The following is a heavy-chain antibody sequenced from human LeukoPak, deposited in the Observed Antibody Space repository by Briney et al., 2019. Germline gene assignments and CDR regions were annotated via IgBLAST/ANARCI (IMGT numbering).Heavy chain of an antibody. D-gene: IGHD4/OR15-4a*01. CDR1: GGSMSSSSYY. CDR2: IYYSGST. CDR3: SSSDYVYYFDY. V-gene: IGHV4-39*01. Sequence: SETLSLTCTVSGGSMSSSSYYWGWLRQPPGKGLEWVGSIYYSGSTYYNPSLKSRVTISVDTSKNQFSLKLSSVTAADTAVYYCSSSDYVYYFDYWGQGTLVTVSS. J-gene: IGHJ4*02.